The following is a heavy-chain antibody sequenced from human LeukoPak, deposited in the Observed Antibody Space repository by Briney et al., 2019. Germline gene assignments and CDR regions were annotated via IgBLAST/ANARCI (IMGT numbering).Heavy chain of an antibody. J-gene: IGHJ4*02. CDR3: AKYGKSGWSIDN. D-gene: IGHD6-19*01. CDR2: IYHTGAT. Sequence: PSETLSLTCTVSGGSIGGDYWTWIRHPPGKGLQCIGYIYHTGATNYNPSLKSRVTMSVDTSKNQFSLKLNSVTAADTAVYFRAKYGKSGWSIDNWGQGTLVTVSS. V-gene: IGHV4-59*08. CDR1: GGSIGGDY.